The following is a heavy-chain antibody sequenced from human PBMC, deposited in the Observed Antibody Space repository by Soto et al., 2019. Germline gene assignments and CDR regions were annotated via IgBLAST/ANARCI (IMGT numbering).Heavy chain of an antibody. CDR1: GFTFSSYW. V-gene: IGHV3-7*01. D-gene: IGHD3-9*01. J-gene: IGHJ6*02. CDR3: ARDPIVDDILTAYYYYYGMDV. CDR2: IKQDGSEK. Sequence: GGSLRLSCAASGFTFSSYWMSWVRQAPGKGLEWVANIKQDGSEKYYVDSVKGRFTISRDNAKNSLYLQMNSLRAEDTAVYYCARDPIVDDILTAYYYYYGMDVWGQGTTVTVSS.